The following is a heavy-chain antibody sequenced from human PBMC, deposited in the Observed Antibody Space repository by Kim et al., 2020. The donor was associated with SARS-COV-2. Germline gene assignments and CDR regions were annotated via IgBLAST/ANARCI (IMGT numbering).Heavy chain of an antibody. D-gene: IGHD2-21*01. CDR3: ARGLWTFDY. Sequence: GGSLRLSCAASGFTFNNYYMSWVRQAPGKGLEWVANIKQDGSEKDYVDSVKGRFIISRDNAKNSLYLQMNSLRVEDTAVYYCARGLWTFDYWGQGVLVTVSS. J-gene: IGHJ4*02. V-gene: IGHV3-7*01. CDR2: IKQDGSEK. CDR1: GFTFNNYY.